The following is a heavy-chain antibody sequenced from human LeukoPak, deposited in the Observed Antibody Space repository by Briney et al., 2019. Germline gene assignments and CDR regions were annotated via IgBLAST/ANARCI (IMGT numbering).Heavy chain of an antibody. D-gene: IGHD4-11*01. CDR2: VSYTGRT. Sequence: SETLSLTCTVSGGSISSYYWSWIRQPPGKRLEWIGYVSYTGRTKYNPSLQSRVTISIDTSKSQFSLKLTSVTSADTAVYSCARNISTVANGARYNWFDPWGQGTLVTVSS. CDR3: ARNISTVANGARYNWFDP. V-gene: IGHV4-59*01. CDR1: GGSISSYY. J-gene: IGHJ5*02.